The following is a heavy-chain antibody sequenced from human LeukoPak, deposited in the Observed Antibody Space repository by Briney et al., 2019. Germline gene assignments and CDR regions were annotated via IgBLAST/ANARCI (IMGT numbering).Heavy chain of an antibody. CDR3: ARDLWGSGSYDRGAGPMDD. V-gene: IGHV4-61*08. J-gene: IGHJ6*04. CDR2: IYYSGST. CDR1: GVSLSRGGYN. Sequence: SETLSHTRSLSGVSLSRGGYNWSCIPARPEERLESGGYIYYSGSTLYTPSLKSRVTISVDTSKSQFSLKLSSVTAADTAVYYWARDLWGSGSYDRGAGPMDDWGKGTTVTVSS. D-gene: IGHD3-10*01.